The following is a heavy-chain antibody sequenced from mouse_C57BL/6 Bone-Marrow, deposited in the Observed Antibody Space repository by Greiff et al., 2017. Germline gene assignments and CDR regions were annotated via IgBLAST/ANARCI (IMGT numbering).Heavy chain of an antibody. D-gene: IGHD1-1*01. CDR1: GFSLSTFGMG. J-gene: IGHJ2*01. CDR3: ARIGITTVVATWRSYYFDY. Sequence: QVTLKVSGPGLLQPSQTLSLTCSFSGFSLSTFGMGVGWIRQPSGKGLEWLAHIWWDDDKYYNPALKSRLPIFKDTSNNQVCLRIADVDTADTATYYCARIGITTVVATWRSYYFDYWGQGTTLTVSS. V-gene: IGHV8-8*01. CDR2: IWWDDDK.